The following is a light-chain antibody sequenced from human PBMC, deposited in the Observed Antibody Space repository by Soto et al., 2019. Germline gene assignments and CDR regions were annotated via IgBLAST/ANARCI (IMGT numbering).Light chain of an antibody. CDR3: KQYNSYSRT. Sequence: TQSPSTLSASVGDRVTITCRASQSISSWLAWYQQKPGKAPKLLIYKASTLKSGVPSRFSGSGSGTEFTLTITSLQPDDFATYYCKQYNSYSRTFGKGNTGDIK. CDR2: KAS. V-gene: IGKV1-5*03. CDR1: QSISSW. J-gene: IGKJ1*01.